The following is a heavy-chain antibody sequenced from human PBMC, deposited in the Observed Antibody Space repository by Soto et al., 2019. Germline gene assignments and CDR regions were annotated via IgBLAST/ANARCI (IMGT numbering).Heavy chain of an antibody. V-gene: IGHV3-23*01. CDR2: ISGSGSST. CDR3: AKRSVGVGVKYYLDY. D-gene: IGHD3-3*01. CDR1: EFSFSNYA. J-gene: IGHJ4*02. Sequence: EVELLESGGGLVQPGGSLRLSCVASEFSFSNYAMTWVRQAPGKGLEWVSVISGSGSSTYYADSVKARFTISRDNSKSTLYLQMNSLRAEDTAVYYCAKRSVGVGVKYYLDYWGQGTLVTVSP.